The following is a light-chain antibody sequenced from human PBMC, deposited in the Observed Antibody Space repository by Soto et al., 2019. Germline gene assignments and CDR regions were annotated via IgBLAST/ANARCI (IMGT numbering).Light chain of an antibody. Sequence: QSVLAQPASMSGSPGQSITISCTGTSSDVGSYNLVSWYQQHPGKAPKLMIYEGSKRPSGVSNRFSGSKSGNTASLTISGLQAEDEADYYCCSYAGSRTPFGGGTKLTVL. V-gene: IGLV2-23*01. CDR1: SSDVGSYNL. CDR2: EGS. CDR3: CSYAGSRTP. J-gene: IGLJ3*02.